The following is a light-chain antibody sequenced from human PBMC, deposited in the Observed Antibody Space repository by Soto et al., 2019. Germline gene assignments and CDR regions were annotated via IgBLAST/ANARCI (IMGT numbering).Light chain of an antibody. J-gene: IGKJ1*01. CDR2: AAS. CDR1: QHISTY. Sequence: DIQMTQSPASVPASLGDRATITCRAGQHISTYLAWYQQKPGKAPKLLIFAASTLQSGVPSRFSGSGSGTEFTLTISSLQPEDFATYYCLQDYNYLWTFGQGTKVDIK. V-gene: IGKV1-12*01. CDR3: LQDYNYLWT.